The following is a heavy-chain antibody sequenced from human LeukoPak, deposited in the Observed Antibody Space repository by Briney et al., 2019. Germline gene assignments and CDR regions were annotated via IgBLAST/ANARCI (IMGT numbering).Heavy chain of an antibody. Sequence: GGSLRLSCAASGFTFSSYWMSWVRQAPGNGLEGVANIKQDGSEKYYVDSVKGRFTISRDNAKNSLYLQMNSLRAEDTAVYYCASDRPFEVPMDYWGQGTLVTVSS. CDR2: IKQDGSEK. CDR1: GFTFSSYW. CDR3: ASDRPFEVPMDY. J-gene: IGHJ4*02. V-gene: IGHV3-7*01.